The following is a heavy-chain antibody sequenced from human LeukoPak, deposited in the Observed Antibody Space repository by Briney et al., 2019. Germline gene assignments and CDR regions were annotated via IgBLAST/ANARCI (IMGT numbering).Heavy chain of an antibody. CDR2: INPNSGGT. V-gene: IGHV1-2*02. D-gene: IGHD2-2*01. Sequence: ASVKVSCKASGYTFTGYYMHWVRQAPGQGLEWMGWINPNSGGTNYAQKFQGRVTMTRDTSISTAYMELSRLRSDDTAVYYCAREAVVPAAVYYYYGMDVWGQGTTVTVSS. CDR1: GYTFTGYY. CDR3: AREAVVPAAVYYYYGMDV. J-gene: IGHJ6*02.